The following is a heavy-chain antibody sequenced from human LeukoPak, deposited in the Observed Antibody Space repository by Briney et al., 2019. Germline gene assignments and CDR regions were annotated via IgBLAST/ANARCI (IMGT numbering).Heavy chain of an antibody. D-gene: IGHD3-22*01. CDR2: ITGDGTTT. CDR3: AKAYGTNGYYQLPIDF. V-gene: IGHV3-23*01. J-gene: IGHJ4*02. Sequence: GGSLRLSCAASGFPFSINAMTWVRQAPGKGLECVSAITGDGTTTYYADSVRGRFTISRDNSKNTLYLQMNSLRAEDTAIYYCAKAYGTNGYYQLPIDFWGQGTLVTVSS. CDR1: GFPFSINA.